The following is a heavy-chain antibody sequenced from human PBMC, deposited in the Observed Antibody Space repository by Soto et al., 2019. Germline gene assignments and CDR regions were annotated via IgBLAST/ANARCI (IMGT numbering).Heavy chain of an antibody. CDR3: ARRFGGYDHFDY. J-gene: IGHJ4*02. D-gene: IGHD5-12*01. CDR2: IYYSGST. Sequence: SETLSLTCTVSGGSINSYYWSWIRQPPGKGLEWIGYIYYSGSTNYNPSLTSRVTMSADTSKNQLSLKLNSVTAADTAVYFCARRFGGYDHFDYWGQGALVTVSS. CDR1: GGSINSYY. V-gene: IGHV4-59*08.